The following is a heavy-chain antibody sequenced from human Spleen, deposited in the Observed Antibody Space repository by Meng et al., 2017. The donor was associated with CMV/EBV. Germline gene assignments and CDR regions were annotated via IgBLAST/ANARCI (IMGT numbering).Heavy chain of an antibody. CDR3: ARYSGYDWIAEFYYFDY. D-gene: IGHD5-12*01. Sequence: GGSLRLSCATSGFTFSNVWMSWVRQAPGKGLEWVANIKQDGSEKYYVDSVKGRFTISRDNAKNSLYLQMNSLRAEDTAVYYCARYSGYDWIAEFYYFDYWGQGTLVTVSS. J-gene: IGHJ4*02. V-gene: IGHV3-7*01. CDR1: GFTFSNVW. CDR2: IKQDGSEK.